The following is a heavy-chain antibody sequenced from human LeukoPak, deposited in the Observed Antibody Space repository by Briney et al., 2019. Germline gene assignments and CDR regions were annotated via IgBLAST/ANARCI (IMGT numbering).Heavy chain of an antibody. CDR2: ISYDGSNK. V-gene: IGHV3-30-3*01. CDR1: GFTFSSYA. J-gene: IGHJ6*02. Sequence: GRSLRLSCAASGFTFSSYAMHWVRQAPGKGLEWVAVISYDGSNKYYADSAKGRFTISRDNSKNTLYLQMNSLRAEDTAVYYCARGGYGDYSSYYYGMDVWGQGTTVTVSS. CDR3: ARGGYGDYSSYYYGMDV. D-gene: IGHD4-17*01.